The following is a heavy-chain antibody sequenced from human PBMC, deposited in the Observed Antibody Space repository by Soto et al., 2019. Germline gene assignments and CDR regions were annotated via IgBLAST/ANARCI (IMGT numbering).Heavy chain of an antibody. V-gene: IGHV3-30-3*01. J-gene: IGHJ4*02. CDR3: ARDKRDLRFSEWSYYFDY. CDR1: GLTCSSRT. Sequence: PAGSLRISGAAGGLTCSSRTVHRVRQAPGKGLEWVALISYDGSNKYYADSVKGRFTISRDNSKNTLYLQMNSLRAEDTAVYYCARDKRDLRFSEWSYYFDYWGQGT. CDR2: ISYDGSNK. D-gene: IGHD3-3*01.